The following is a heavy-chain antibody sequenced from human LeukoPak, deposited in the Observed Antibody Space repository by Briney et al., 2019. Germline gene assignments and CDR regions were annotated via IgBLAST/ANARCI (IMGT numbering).Heavy chain of an antibody. CDR3: ARTRASSIKYTIFGVVPLRYYYYMDV. CDR1: GYTFTSYD. V-gene: IGHV1-8*03. Sequence: GASVKVSCKASGYTFTSYDINWVRQATGQELEWMGWMNPNSGNTGYTQKFQGRVTITRNTSISTAYMELSSLRSEDTAVYYCARTRASSIKYTIFGVVPLRYYYYMDVGGKGTTVTVSS. D-gene: IGHD3-3*01. J-gene: IGHJ6*03. CDR2: MNPNSGNT.